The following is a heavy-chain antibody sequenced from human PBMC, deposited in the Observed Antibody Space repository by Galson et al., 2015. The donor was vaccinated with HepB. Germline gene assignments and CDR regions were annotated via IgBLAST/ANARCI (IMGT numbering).Heavy chain of an antibody. CDR1: GFTVSTNY. CDR3: ARAGYSRWAHYFDY. Sequence: SLRLSCAASGFTVSTNYMNWVRQAPGKGLEWASVIYSGGSTYYADSVKGRFTISRDNSRNTLYLQMNSLRAEDTAVYYCARAGYSRWAHYFDYWGQGTLVTVSS. D-gene: IGHD6-19*01. J-gene: IGHJ4*02. V-gene: IGHV3-53*01. CDR2: IYSGGST.